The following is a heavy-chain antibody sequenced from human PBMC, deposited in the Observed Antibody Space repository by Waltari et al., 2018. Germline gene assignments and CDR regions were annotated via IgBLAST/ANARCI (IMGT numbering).Heavy chain of an antibody. CDR3: AAHYYDSSGSDY. J-gene: IGHJ4*02. CDR2: INPNSGGT. V-gene: IGHV1-2*02. CDR1: GYTFTGYY. Sequence: QVQLVQSGAEVKKPGASVKVSCKASGYTFTGYYMPLVRQAHGQGLEWMGWINPNSGGTKYAQKFQGRVTMTRDTSISTAYMELSRLRSDDTAVYYCAAHYYDSSGSDYWGQGTLVTVSS. D-gene: IGHD3-22*01.